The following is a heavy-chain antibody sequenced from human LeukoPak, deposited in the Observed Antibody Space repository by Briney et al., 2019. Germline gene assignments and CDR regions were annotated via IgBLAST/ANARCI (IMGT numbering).Heavy chain of an antibody. D-gene: IGHD6-13*01. Sequence: GGSLRLSCAASGFTFSSYSMKWVRQAPGKGLEWVSSISSSSSYIYYADSVKGRFTISRDNAKNSLYLQMNSLRAEDTAVYYCARDPGGAAAGTDYWGQGTLVTVSS. CDR1: GFTFSSYS. J-gene: IGHJ4*02. V-gene: IGHV3-21*01. CDR3: ARDPGGAAAGTDY. CDR2: ISSSSSYI.